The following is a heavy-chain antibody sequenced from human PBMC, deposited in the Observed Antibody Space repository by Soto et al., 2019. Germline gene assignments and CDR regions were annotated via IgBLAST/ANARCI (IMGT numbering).Heavy chain of an antibody. CDR1: GGSFSGYY. D-gene: IGHD2-2*01. Sequence: SETLSLTCAVYGGSFSGYYWSWIRQPPGKGLEWIGEINHSGSTNYNPSLKSRVTISVDTSKNQFSLKLSSVTAADTAVYYCARGLRLVVPAAIPGYYYYYGMDVWGQGTTVTVSS. V-gene: IGHV4-34*01. CDR2: INHSGST. CDR3: ARGLRLVVPAAIPGYYYYYGMDV. J-gene: IGHJ6*02.